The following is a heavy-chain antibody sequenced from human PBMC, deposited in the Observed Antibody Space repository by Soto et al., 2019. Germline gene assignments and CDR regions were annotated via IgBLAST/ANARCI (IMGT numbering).Heavy chain of an antibody. V-gene: IGHV4-34*01. J-gene: IGHJ6*02. CDR3: ASITIVRGVIDDYYYGMDV. CDR2: INHSGST. D-gene: IGHD3-10*01. Sequence: SETLSLTCAVYNGSFSGYYWSWIRQPPGKGLEWIGEINHSGSTNYDPSLKSRVTMSVDTSKNQFSLKLSSVTAADTAVYYCASITIVRGVIDDYYYGMDVWGQGTTVTVSS. CDR1: NGSFSGYY.